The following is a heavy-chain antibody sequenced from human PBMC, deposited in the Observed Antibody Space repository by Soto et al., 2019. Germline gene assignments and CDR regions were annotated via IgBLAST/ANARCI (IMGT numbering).Heavy chain of an antibody. D-gene: IGHD6-19*01. CDR2: ISYDGSNK. J-gene: IGHJ4*02. CDR1: GFTFSSYG. CDR3: ATLMQGIAVASDY. Sequence: GSLRLSCAASGFTFSSYGMHWVRQAPGKGLEWVAVISYDGSNKYYADSVKGRFTISRDNSKNTLYLQMNSLRAEDTAVYYCATLMQGIAVASDYWGQGTLVTVSS. V-gene: IGHV3-30*03.